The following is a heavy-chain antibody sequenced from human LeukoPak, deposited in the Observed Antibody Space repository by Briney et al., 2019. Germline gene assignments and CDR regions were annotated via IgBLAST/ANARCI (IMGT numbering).Heavy chain of an antibody. V-gene: IGHV3-23*01. CDR3: AKYLGAGYCSSTSCYLPNFDY. CDR1: GFTFSSYA. J-gene: IGHJ4*02. CDR2: ISGSGGST. D-gene: IGHD2-2*01. Sequence: PGGSLRLSCAASGFTFSSYAMSWVRQAPGKGLEWVSAISGSGGSTYYADSVKGRFTISRDNSKNTLYLQMNSLRAEDTAVYYCAKYLGAGYCSSTSCYLPNFDYWGQGTLVTVSS.